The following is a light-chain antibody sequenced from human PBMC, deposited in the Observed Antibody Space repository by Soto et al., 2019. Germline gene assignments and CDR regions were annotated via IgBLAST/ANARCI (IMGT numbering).Light chain of an antibody. V-gene: IGLV2-8*01. CDR2: EVS. Sequence: QPALTQPPSASGSPGQSVTISCTGTSSDVGGYNYVSWYQQHPGKAPKVMIYEVSKRPSGVPDRFSGSKSGNTASLTVSGLQAEDEADYYCSSYAGSNIVVFAGGTKLTVL. J-gene: IGLJ2*01. CDR3: SSYAGSNIVV. CDR1: SSDVGGYNY.